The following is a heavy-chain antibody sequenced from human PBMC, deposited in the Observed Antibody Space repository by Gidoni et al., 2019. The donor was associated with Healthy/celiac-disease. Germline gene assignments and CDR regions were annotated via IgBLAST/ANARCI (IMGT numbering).Heavy chain of an antibody. CDR3: ARGDRITIFGVVTGMDV. J-gene: IGHJ6*02. Sequence: QVQLQESGPGLVKPSETLSLTCTVSGGSISSYYWSWIRQPPGKGLEWIGYIYYSGSTNYNPSLKSRVTISVDPSKNQFSLKLSSVTAADTAVYYCARGDRITIFGVVTGMDVWGQGTTVTVSS. D-gene: IGHD3-3*01. CDR1: GGSISSYY. V-gene: IGHV4-59*01. CDR2: IYYSGST.